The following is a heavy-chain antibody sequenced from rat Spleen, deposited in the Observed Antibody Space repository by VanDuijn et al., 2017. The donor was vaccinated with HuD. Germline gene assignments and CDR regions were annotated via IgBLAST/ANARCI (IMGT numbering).Heavy chain of an antibody. V-gene: IGHV5-29*01. Sequence: EVQLVESDGGLVQPGRSLKLSCAASGFTFSDYYMAWVRQAPTKGLEWVATISYDGSSTYYRDSVKGRFTISRDNAKSTLYLQMDSLRSEDTATYYCARLDYSGVMDAWGQGASVTVSS. CDR3: ARLDYSGVMDA. CDR1: GFTFSDYY. D-gene: IGHD1-1*01. CDR2: ISYDGSST. J-gene: IGHJ4*01.